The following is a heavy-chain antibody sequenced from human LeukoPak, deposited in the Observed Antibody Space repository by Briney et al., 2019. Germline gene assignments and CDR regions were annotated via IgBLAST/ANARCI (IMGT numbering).Heavy chain of an antibody. Sequence: GGSLRLSCAASGFTFDDYAMHWVRQAPGKGLEWVSRISWNSGSIGYADSVKGRFTISRDNAKNSLYLQMNSLRAEDTALYYCAKDMYSGSGWTFDYWGQGTLVTVYS. CDR2: ISWNSGSI. CDR1: GFTFDDYA. CDR3: AKDMYSGSGWTFDY. J-gene: IGHJ4*02. V-gene: IGHV3-9*01. D-gene: IGHD6-19*01.